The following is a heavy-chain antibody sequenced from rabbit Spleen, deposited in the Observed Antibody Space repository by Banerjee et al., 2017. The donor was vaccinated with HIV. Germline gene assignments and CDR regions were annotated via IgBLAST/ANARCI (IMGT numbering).Heavy chain of an antibody. V-gene: IGHV1S45*01. CDR1: GFSFNSGYD. Sequence: QEQLVESGGDLVKPGASLTLTCKASGFSFNSGYDMCWVRQAPGKGLEWIACVYAGSSGSTYSATWAKGRFTISKTSSTTVTLQMASLTAADTATYFCARDTGTSFSTYGMDLWGQGTLVTVS. D-gene: IGHD7-1*01. CDR3: ARDTGTSFSTYGMDL. CDR2: VYAGSSGST. J-gene: IGHJ6*01.